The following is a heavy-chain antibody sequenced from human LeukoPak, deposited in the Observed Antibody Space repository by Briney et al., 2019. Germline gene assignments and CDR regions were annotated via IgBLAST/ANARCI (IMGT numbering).Heavy chain of an antibody. J-gene: IGHJ4*02. Sequence: GGSLRLSCAASGFTFSSYGMSWVRQAPGKGLEWVSAISGSGGSTYYADSVKGRFTISRDNSKNTLYLQMNSLRAEDTAVYYCAKGRRSHLFWGSYRFQDYWGQGTLVTVSS. D-gene: IGHD3-16*02. CDR3: AKGRRSHLFWGSYRFQDY. V-gene: IGHV3-23*01. CDR2: ISGSGGST. CDR1: GFTFSSYG.